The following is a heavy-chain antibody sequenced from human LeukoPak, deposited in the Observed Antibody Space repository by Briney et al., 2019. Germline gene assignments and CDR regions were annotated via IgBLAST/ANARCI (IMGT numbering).Heavy chain of an antibody. CDR1: GFTFSSYS. CDR3: AKHQWIQPKSIDY. V-gene: IGHV3-21*04. J-gene: IGHJ4*02. D-gene: IGHD5-18*01. CDR2: ISSSSSYI. Sequence: PGGSLRLSCAASGFTFSSYSMNWVRQAPGKGLEWVSSISSSSSYIYYADSVKGRFTISRDNAKNSLYLQMNSLRAEDTAVYYCAKHQWIQPKSIDYWGQGTLVTVSS.